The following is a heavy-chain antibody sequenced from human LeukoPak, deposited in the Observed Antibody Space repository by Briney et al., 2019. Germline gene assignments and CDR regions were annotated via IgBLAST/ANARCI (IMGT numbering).Heavy chain of an antibody. CDR1: GGSISSHY. V-gene: IGHV4-59*11. CDR3: ARGSYSGYAYFDY. J-gene: IGHJ4*02. Sequence: SETLSLTCTVSGGSISSHYWSWIRQPPGKGREWIGYIYYSGSTNYNPSLKSRVAISVDTSKNQFSLKLSSVTAADTAVYYCARGSYSGYAYFDYWGQGTLVTVCS. CDR2: IYYSGST. D-gene: IGHD5-12*01.